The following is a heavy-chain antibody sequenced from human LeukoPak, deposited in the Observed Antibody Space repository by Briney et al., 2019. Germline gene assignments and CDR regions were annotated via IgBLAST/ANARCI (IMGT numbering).Heavy chain of an antibody. Sequence: GGSLRLSCAASGFTVSSHYMSWVRQAPGKGLEWVSVIYSGGNTYYADSVKGRFTISRDNSMNTLYLQMNSLRAEDKAVYYCATGLPMVQGVIFGYWGQGTLVTVSS. CDR2: IYSGGNT. CDR1: GFTVSSHY. CDR3: ATGLPMVQGVIFGY. D-gene: IGHD3-10*01. J-gene: IGHJ4*02. V-gene: IGHV3-53*01.